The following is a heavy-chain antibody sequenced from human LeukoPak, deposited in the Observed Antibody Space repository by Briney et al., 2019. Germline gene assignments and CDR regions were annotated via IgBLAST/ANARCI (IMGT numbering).Heavy chain of an antibody. Sequence: PGGSLRLSCAASGFTLSSNYMSWVRQAPGKGLEWVSVIYSGGSTYYSDSVKGRFTISRDNSKNTLYLQMNSLRAEDTAVYYCARDRGSSWSLGYWGQGTLVTVSS. D-gene: IGHD6-13*01. J-gene: IGHJ4*02. CDR2: IYSGGST. CDR3: ARDRGSSWSLGY. V-gene: IGHV3-53*01. CDR1: GFTLSSNY.